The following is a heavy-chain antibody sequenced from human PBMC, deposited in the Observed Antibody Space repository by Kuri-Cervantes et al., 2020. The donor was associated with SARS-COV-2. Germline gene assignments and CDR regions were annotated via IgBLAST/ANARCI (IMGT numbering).Heavy chain of an antibody. CDR1: GFIFSDYY. CDR3: ARDLRLGNSLDY. Sequence: GGSLRLSCTASGFIFSDYYMTWIRQAPGKGLEWVANIKQDGSEKYYVDSVKGRFTISRDNAKNSLYLQMNSLRAEDTAVYYCARDLRLGNSLDYWGQGTLVTVSS. V-gene: IGHV3-7*01. D-gene: IGHD7-27*01. CDR2: IKQDGSEK. J-gene: IGHJ4*02.